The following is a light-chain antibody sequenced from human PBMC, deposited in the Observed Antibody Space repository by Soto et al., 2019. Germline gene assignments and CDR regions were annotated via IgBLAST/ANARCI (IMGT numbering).Light chain of an antibody. Sequence: IQMTQSPSSLSASVGDRFSITCRASQVIKNDLGWYQQKPGKTPKLLIYAASTLQSGVPSRFSGSGSGTEFTLTISSLQPDDFATYYCQQGYTSAITFGQGTRLEIK. CDR3: QQGYTSAIT. V-gene: IGKV1-6*01. CDR2: AAS. CDR1: QVIKND. J-gene: IGKJ5*01.